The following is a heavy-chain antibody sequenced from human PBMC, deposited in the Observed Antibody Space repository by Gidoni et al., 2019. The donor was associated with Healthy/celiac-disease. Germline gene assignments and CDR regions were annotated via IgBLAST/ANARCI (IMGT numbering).Heavy chain of an antibody. CDR3: ARGVGRITIFGVVTYGMDV. Sequence: QVQLQESGPGLVKPSETLSLTCTVSGCSVSSGSYYWSWIRQPPGKGLEWIGYIYYSGSTNYNPSLKSRVTISVDTSKNQFSLKLSSVTAADTAVYYCARGVGRITIFGVVTYGMDVWGQGTTVTVSS. J-gene: IGHJ6*02. CDR1: GCSVSSGSYY. D-gene: IGHD3-3*01. V-gene: IGHV4-61*01. CDR2: IYYSGST.